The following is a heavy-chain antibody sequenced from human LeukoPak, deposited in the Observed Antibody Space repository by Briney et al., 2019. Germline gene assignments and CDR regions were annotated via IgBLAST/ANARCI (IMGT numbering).Heavy chain of an antibody. CDR2: TYYTSTWYN. J-gene: IGHJ4*01. Sequence: SQTLSLTRVISVDTGSSSRASWNWIRQSPSRGLEWLGWTYYTSTWYNDYAAAVESPISINPDTSKNQFSLHLNSVTPEDPAVYYCAKDLLWVVVVPAAPNFDYWGQEPWSPSPQ. V-gene: IGHV6-1*01. CDR1: VDTGSSSRAS. D-gene: IGHD2-2*01. CDR3: AKDLLWVVVVPAAPNFDY.